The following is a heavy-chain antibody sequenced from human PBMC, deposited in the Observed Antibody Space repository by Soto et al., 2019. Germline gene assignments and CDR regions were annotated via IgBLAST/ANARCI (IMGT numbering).Heavy chain of an antibody. V-gene: IGHV4-31*03. Sequence: QVQLQESGPGLVKPSQTLSLTCTVSGGSISSGGYYWSWIRQHPGKGLEWIGYIYYSGSTYYNPSLKSRVTISVDTSKNQFARKLSSVTAADTAVYYCARAGGTMSDAFDIWGQGTMVTVAS. CDR2: IYYSGST. D-gene: IGHD3-22*01. J-gene: IGHJ3*02. CDR1: GGSISSGGYY. CDR3: ARAGGTMSDAFDI.